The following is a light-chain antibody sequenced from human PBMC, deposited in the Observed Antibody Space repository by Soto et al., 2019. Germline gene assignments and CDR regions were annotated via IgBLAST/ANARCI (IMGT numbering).Light chain of an antibody. V-gene: IGLV2-14*01. J-gene: IGLJ1*01. CDR3: SSYSSSGTLFV. CDR1: SSDVGGHNY. Sequence: QSALTQPASVSGSPGQSITVSCTGTSSDVGGHNYVSWFQQHPGQAPKLLIYEVTTRPSGVSTRFSGSKSGNTASLTISGLQAVDEADYHCSSYSSSGTLFVFGNGTKVTVL. CDR2: EVT.